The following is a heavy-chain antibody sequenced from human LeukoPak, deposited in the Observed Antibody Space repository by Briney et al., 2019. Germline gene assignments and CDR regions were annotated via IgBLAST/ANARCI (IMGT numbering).Heavy chain of an antibody. CDR3: ARDRSGKDDPSCFDP. CDR2: INPSGGST. D-gene: IGHD1-1*01. CDR1: GYTFTSYY. J-gene: IGHJ5*02. Sequence: ASVKVSCKVSGYTFTSYYMHWVRQAPGQGLEWMGIINPSGGSTSYAQKFQGRVTMTRDTSTSTVYMELSSLRSEDTAVYYCARDRSGKDDPSCFDPWGQGTLVTVSS. V-gene: IGHV1-46*01.